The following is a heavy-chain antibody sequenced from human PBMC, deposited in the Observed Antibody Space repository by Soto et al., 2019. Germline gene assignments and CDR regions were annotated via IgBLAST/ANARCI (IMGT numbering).Heavy chain of an antibody. J-gene: IGHJ4*02. CDR1: GFSISSNY. D-gene: IGHD3-10*01. V-gene: IGHV3-53*02. CDR3: VRGQQVSTIRGVQGFDY. CDR2: LYSGGTS. Sequence: EVQLVETGGGLIQPGGSLRLSCAASGFSISSNYMTWVRQAPGKGLEWVSLLYSGGTSYYADSVKGRFTISRDNSKNTLFLQMNRLKTEDTVVYYCVRGQQVSTIRGVQGFDYWGQGTLVTVSS.